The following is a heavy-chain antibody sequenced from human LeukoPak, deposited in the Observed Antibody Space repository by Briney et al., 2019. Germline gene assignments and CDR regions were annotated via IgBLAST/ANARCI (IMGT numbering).Heavy chain of an antibody. CDR2: IYTSGST. CDR3: ARGRAGTGSLDY. D-gene: IGHD6-19*01. J-gene: IGHJ4*02. CDR1: GGSISSYY. V-gene: IGHV4-4*07. Sequence: SETLSLTCSVSGGSISSYYWSWIRQPAGKGLEWIGRIYTSGSTNYNPSLKSRVTMSIYTSKNQFSLKLGSVTAADTAVYYCARGRAGTGSLDYWGQGTLVTVSS.